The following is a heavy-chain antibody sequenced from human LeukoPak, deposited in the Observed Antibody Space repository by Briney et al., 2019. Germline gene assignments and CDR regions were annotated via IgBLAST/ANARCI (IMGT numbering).Heavy chain of an antibody. CDR1: GYTFTSYG. CDR2: ISAYNGNT. V-gene: IGHV1-18*01. J-gene: IGHJ4*02. D-gene: IGHD3-16*02. CDR3: ASSRLGGVIVRFDY. Sequence: GASVKVSCKASGYTFTSYGISWVRQAPGQGLEWMGWISAYNGNTNYAQKFQGRVTITRDTSASTAYMELSSLRSEDTAVYYCASSRLGGVIVRFDYCGQGTLVTVSS.